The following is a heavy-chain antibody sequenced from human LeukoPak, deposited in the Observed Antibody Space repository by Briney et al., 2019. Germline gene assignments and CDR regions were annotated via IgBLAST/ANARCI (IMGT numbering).Heavy chain of an antibody. V-gene: IGHV4-34*01. J-gene: IGHJ6*03. Sequence: SETLSLTCAVYGGSFSGYYWCWIRQPPGKGLEWIGEINHSGSTNYNPSLKSRVTISVDTSKNQFSLKLSSVTAADTAVYYCARPRYWNRSNYYMDVWGKGTTVTVSS. D-gene: IGHD1-1*01. CDR3: ARPRYWNRSNYYMDV. CDR2: INHSGST. CDR1: GGSFSGYY.